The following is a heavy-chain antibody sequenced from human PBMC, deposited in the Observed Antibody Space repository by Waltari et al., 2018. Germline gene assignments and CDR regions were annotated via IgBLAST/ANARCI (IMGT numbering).Heavy chain of an antibody. D-gene: IGHD3-10*02. V-gene: IGHV1-2*02. CDR1: GSIFHAYY. Sequence: QLQLVQSGAEVKKPGASVKVSCKPSGSIFHAYYVHGLRQAPGQGLEWMGKVNPRSGDTTYAQKFQDRVTLISDTSINTAYMELTRLTSDDTAVYYCARDRASLGHPMSREFDYWGRGTLVTVS. J-gene: IGHJ4*02. CDR2: VNPRSGDT. CDR3: ARDRASLGHPMSREFDY.